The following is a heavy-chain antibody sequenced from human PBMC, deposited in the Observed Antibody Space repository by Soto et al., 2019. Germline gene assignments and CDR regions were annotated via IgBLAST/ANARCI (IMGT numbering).Heavy chain of an antibody. J-gene: IGHJ3*02. CDR1: GFTFSSYG. V-gene: IGHV3-33*01. CDR2: IWYDGSNK. D-gene: IGHD3-16*02. CDR3: ARDYGLIRLGELSAEDAFDI. Sequence: GGSLRLSCAASGFTFSSYGMHWVRQAPGKGLEWVAVIWYDGSNKYYADSVKGRFTISRDNSKNTLYLQMNSLRAEDTAVYYCARDYGLIRLGELSAEDAFDIWGQGTMVTVSS.